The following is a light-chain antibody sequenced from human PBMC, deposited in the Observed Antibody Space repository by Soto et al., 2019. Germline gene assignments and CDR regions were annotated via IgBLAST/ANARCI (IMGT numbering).Light chain of an antibody. Sequence: QSALTQPPSASGSPGQSVTISCTGTSSDIGDYDYVSWYQQHPGKAPKIIIYEVTKRPSGVPDRFSGSKSGNSASLTVSGLQAEDEGDYFCSSYARRNNLLFGGGTKLTVL. CDR3: SSYARRNNLL. CDR1: SSDIGDYDY. J-gene: IGLJ2*01. V-gene: IGLV2-8*01. CDR2: EVT.